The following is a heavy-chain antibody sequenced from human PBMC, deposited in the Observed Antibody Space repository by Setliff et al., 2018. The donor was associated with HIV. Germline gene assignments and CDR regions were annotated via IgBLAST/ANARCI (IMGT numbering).Heavy chain of an antibody. CDR1: GGSISSHY. J-gene: IGHJ6*02. Sequence: SETLSLTCTVSGGSISSHYWSWIRQPPGKGLEWIGSIYYSGSTNYNPSLKSRVTISVDTSKNQFSLKLSSVTAADTAVYYCARGGYSSSWYTYYGMDVWGQGTTVTVSS. D-gene: IGHD6-13*01. V-gene: IGHV4-59*08. CDR2: IYYSGST. CDR3: ARGGYSSSWYTYYGMDV.